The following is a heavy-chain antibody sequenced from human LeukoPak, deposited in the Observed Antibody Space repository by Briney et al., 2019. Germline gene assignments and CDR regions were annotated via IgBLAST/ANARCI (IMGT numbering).Heavy chain of an antibody. J-gene: IGHJ4*02. CDR2: IWYNGNT. V-gene: IGHV3-33*01. Sequence: PGGSLRLSCAASGFTFSTYDMHWVRQAPGKGLEWVSDIWYNGNTYYADSVKGRFTISRGNSKSTLYLQMNSLRAEDTAVYYCAREEGVDGTSGINNWGQGTLVIVSS. D-gene: IGHD4-23*01. CDR1: GFTFSTYD. CDR3: AREEGVDGTSGINN.